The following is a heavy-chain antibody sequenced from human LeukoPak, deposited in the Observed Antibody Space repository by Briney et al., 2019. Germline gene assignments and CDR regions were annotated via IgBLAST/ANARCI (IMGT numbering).Heavy chain of an antibody. CDR1: GFTFSSYG. CDR2: ISGSGGST. J-gene: IGHJ6*03. D-gene: IGHD3-3*01. V-gene: IGHV3-23*01. Sequence: EGSLRLSCAASGFTFSSYGMSWVRQAPGKGLEWVSAISGSGGSTYYADSVKGRFTISRDNSKNTLYLQMNSLRAEDTAVYYCAKRRRVSYDANRYYYYMDVWGKGTTVTISS. CDR3: AKRRRVSYDANRYYYYMDV.